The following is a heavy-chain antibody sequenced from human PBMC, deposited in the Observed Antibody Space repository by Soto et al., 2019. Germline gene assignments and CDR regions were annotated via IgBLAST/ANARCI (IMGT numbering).Heavy chain of an antibody. CDR3: ARDRLKGAGRFDP. J-gene: IGHJ5*02. V-gene: IGHV4-31*03. CDR2: SYYSGST. D-gene: IGHD3-16*01. CDR1: GGSISSGGYY. Sequence: QVQLQESGPGLVKPSQTLSLTCTVSGGSISSGGYYWSWIRQHPGKGLEWIGYSYYSGSTYYNPSLKSRVTRSVDTSKNQFSLKLSSVTAADTAVYYCARDRLKGAGRFDPWGQGTLVTVSS.